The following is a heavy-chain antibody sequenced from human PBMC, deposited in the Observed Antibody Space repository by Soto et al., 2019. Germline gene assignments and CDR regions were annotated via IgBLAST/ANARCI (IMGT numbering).Heavy chain of an antibody. CDR2: ISGGFST. J-gene: IGHJ5*02. CDR1: GFTFSSYA. Sequence: EVKLLESGGGLIQPGGSLRLSCAASGFTFSSYAMSWVRQAPGKGLEWVSAISGGFSTYYADSVKGRFTISRDNSKNSLYLQMNSLRAEDTAVYYCAKDRVDSSGPRGSWGQGTLVTVSS. CDR3: AKDRVDSSGPRGS. D-gene: IGHD3-22*01. V-gene: IGHV3-23*01.